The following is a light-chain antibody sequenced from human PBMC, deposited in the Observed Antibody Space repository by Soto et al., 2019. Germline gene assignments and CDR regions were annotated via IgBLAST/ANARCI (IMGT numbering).Light chain of an antibody. CDR1: QSVSISY. Sequence: EVVLTQSPVTLSLSPGERATLSCRASQSVSISYLAWYQQKPGQAPRLLIYGASSRATGIPDRFSGSGSGTDFTLTISRLEPEDFAVYSCQHYGGPPPTCGGGTKVEMK. CDR3: QHYGGPPPT. V-gene: IGKV3-20*01. J-gene: IGKJ4*01. CDR2: GAS.